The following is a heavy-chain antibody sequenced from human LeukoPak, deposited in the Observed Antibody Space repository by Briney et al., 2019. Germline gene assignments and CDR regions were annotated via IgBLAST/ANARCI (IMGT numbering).Heavy chain of an antibody. CDR1: GGSISSYY. V-gene: IGHV4-59*01. J-gene: IGHJ4*02. D-gene: IGHD4-11*01. CDR3: AREGVTKYYFDY. Sequence: PSETLSLTCTVSGGSISSYYWSWIRQPPGKGLAWIGYIYYSGSTDYNPSLKSRVTISVDTSKNQFSLKLSSVTAADTAVYYCAREGVTKYYFDYWGQGTLVTVSS. CDR2: IYYSGST.